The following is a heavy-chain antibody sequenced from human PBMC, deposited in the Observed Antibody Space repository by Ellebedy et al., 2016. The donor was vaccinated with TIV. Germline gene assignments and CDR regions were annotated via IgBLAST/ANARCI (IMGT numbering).Heavy chain of an antibody. V-gene: IGHV3-7*01. CDR1: GFSFRSYW. CDR2: IYQDGSDQ. CDR3: ARRGAYGDYAVQVNGWFDP. J-gene: IGHJ5*02. Sequence: GESLKISCAASGFSFRSYWMSWVRQAPGKGLEWVANIYQDGSDQYSVDSVKGRFTISRDNANNVLFLQMNSLRVEDTGVYYCARRGAYGDYAVQVNGWFDPWGQGTLVTVSS. D-gene: IGHD4-17*01.